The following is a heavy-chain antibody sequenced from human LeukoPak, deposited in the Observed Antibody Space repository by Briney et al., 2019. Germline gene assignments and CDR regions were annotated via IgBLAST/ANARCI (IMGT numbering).Heavy chain of an antibody. Sequence: PSQTLSLTCTVSGGSISSGDYCWSWIRPPPGKGLDWIGYIYYSGSTYYNPSLKSRVTISVDTSKNQFSLKLSSVTAADTAVYYCARVVTQTYYFDYWGQGTLVTVSS. CDR3: ARVVTQTYYFDY. CDR2: IYYSGST. V-gene: IGHV4-30-4*01. J-gene: IGHJ4*02. CDR1: GGSISSGDYC. D-gene: IGHD2-21*02.